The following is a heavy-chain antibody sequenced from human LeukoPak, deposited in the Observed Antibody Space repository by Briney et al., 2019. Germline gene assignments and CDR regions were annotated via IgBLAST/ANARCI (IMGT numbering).Heavy chain of an antibody. D-gene: IGHD3-22*01. J-gene: IGHJ4*02. CDR1: GGTFSSYA. Sequence: EASVKVSCKASGGTFSSYAISWVRQAPGQGLEWMGRIIPIFGTANYAQKFQGRVAITTDESTSTAYMELSSLRSEDTAVYYCAPSPLQPYAYYYDSSGYYLDYWGQGTLVTVSS. CDR2: IIPIFGTA. V-gene: IGHV1-69*05. CDR3: APSPLQPYAYYYDSSGYYLDY.